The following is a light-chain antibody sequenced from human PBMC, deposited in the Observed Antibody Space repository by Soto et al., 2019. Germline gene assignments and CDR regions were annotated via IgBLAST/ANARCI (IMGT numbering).Light chain of an antibody. CDR3: QQFSSYPLT. V-gene: IGKV3-20*01. CDR2: GAS. J-gene: IGKJ4*01. CDR1: QSVSSSY. Sequence: ETVLTQSPGTLSLSKGDRATLSCRASQSVSSSYLSWYQQKPCQAPRLLIYGASSRATGIPDRFSGGGSGTDFTLTISRLEPEDFAVYYCQQFSSYPLTFGGGTKVDI.